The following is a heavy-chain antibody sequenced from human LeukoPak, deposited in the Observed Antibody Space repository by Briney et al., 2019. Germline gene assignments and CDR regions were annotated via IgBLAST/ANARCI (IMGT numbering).Heavy chain of an antibody. CDR2: IYYSRST. CDR1: GCSISSYY. J-gene: IGHJ5*02. V-gene: IGHV4-59*01. CDR3: ARGYSSSWNWFDP. Sequence: SETLSLTCTVSGCSISSYYWSWIRQPTGKGLEWIGYIYYSRSTNYNPSLKSRVTISVDTSKNQFSLELSSVTAADTAVYYCARGYSSSWNWFDPWGQGTLVTVSS. D-gene: IGHD6-13*01.